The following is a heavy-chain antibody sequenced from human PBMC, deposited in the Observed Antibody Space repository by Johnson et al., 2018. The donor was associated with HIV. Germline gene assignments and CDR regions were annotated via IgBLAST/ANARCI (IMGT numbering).Heavy chain of an antibody. D-gene: IGHD1-14*01. V-gene: IGHV3-30*04. Sequence: QMQLVESGGGVVQPGRSLRLSCAASGFTFSSYAMHWVRQAPGKGLEWVAVISYDGSNKYYADSVKGRFTISRDNSKNTLYLQMNSLRAEDTAIYYCAIQPDTFWVSAAFAIWDQGTMVTVSS. CDR1: GFTFSSYA. J-gene: IGHJ3*02. CDR3: AIQPDTFWVSAAFAI. CDR2: ISYDGSNK.